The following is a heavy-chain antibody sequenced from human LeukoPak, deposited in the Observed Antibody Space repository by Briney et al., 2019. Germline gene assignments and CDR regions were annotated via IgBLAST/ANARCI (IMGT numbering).Heavy chain of an antibody. CDR1: GYSFTSYW. D-gene: IGHD3-22*01. Sequence: GASVKVSCKGSGYSFTSYWIGWVRQMPGKGLEWMGIIYPGDSDTRYSPSFQGQVTISADKSISTAYLQWSSLKASDTAMYYCARRANHYYDSSGYYYDYFDYWGQGTLVTVSS. CDR2: IYPGDSDT. J-gene: IGHJ4*02. V-gene: IGHV5-51*01. CDR3: ARRANHYYDSSGYYYDYFDY.